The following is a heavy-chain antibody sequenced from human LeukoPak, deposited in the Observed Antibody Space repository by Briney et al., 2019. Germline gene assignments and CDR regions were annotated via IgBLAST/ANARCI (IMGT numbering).Heavy chain of an antibody. CDR3: ARRAWNFDL. J-gene: IGHJ2*01. V-gene: IGHV4-59*01. CDR2: IYYSGST. Sequence: SETLSLTCTVSGGSISSYYWTWIRQPPGKGLEWIGYIYYSGSTNYNPSLKSRVTISVDTSKNQFSLKLRSVTAADTAVYYCARRAWNFDLWGRGTLVTVSS. CDR1: GGSISSYY.